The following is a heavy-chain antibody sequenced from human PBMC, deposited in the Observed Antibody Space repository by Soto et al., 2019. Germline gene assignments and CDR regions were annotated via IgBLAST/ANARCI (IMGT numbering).Heavy chain of an antibody. CDR2: IIPILGIA. CDR1: GGTFSSYT. D-gene: IGHD2-2*01. V-gene: IGHV1-69*04. Sequence: LVKVSCKASGGTFSSYTISWVRLAPGQGLEWMGRIIPILGIANYAQKFQGRVTITADKSTSTAYMELSSLRSEDTAVYYCAREECSSTSCYLSYYFDYWGQGTLVTVSS. CDR3: AREECSSTSCYLSYYFDY. J-gene: IGHJ4*02.